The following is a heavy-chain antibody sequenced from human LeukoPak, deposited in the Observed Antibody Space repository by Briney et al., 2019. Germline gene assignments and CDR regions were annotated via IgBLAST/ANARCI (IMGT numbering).Heavy chain of an antibody. D-gene: IGHD2-2*01. J-gene: IGHJ6*02. CDR1: GYTFTGYY. Sequence: GASVKVSCKASGYTFTGYYMHWVRQAPGQGLEWMGWINTNTGNPTYAQGFTGRFVFSLDTSVSTAYLQISSLKAEDTAVYYCARVVVPAAKSYYGMDVWGQGTTVTVSS. CDR3: ARVVVPAAKSYYGMDV. V-gene: IGHV7-4-1*02. CDR2: INTNTGNP.